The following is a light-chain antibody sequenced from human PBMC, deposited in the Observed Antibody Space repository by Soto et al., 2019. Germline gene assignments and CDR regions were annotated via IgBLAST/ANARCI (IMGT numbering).Light chain of an antibody. V-gene: IGKV1-5*03. CDR1: QSVTTW. CDR3: QQYSTYPIT. CDR2: KAS. J-gene: IGKJ5*01. Sequence: DIQMTQSPSTLSASVGARVTITCRASQSVTTWLAWYQQKPGKAPKLLIYKASNLESGLPSRFTGSGSGTEFTLTISSLQSDDFATYYCQQYSTYPITFGQGTRLEIK.